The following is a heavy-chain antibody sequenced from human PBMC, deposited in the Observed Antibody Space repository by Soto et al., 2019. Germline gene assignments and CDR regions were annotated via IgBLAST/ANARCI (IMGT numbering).Heavy chain of an antibody. Sequence: ASVKVSCKASGYTFTSYDINWVPQATGQRIERMGWMNPNSGNTGYAQKFQGRVTMTRNTSISTAYMELSSLRSEDTAVYYCARVYSSSSFGYYYYYYMDVWGKGTTVTVSS. V-gene: IGHV1-8*01. D-gene: IGHD6-6*01. J-gene: IGHJ6*03. CDR3: ARVYSSSSFGYYYYYYMDV. CDR1: GYTFTSYD. CDR2: MNPNSGNT.